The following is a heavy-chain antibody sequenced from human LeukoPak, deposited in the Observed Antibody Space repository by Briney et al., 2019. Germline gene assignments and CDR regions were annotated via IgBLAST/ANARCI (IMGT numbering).Heavy chain of an antibody. J-gene: IGHJ4*02. CDR3: ASSGYSGYEFDY. CDR1: GGSISSGDYY. CDR2: IYYSGST. D-gene: IGHD5-12*01. Sequence: SETLSLTCTVSGGSISSGDYYWSWIRQPPGKGLEWIGYIYYSGSTYYNPSLKSRVTISVDTSKKQFSLKLTSVTAADTAVYYCASSGYSGYEFDYWGQGTLVTVSS. V-gene: IGHV4-30-4*01.